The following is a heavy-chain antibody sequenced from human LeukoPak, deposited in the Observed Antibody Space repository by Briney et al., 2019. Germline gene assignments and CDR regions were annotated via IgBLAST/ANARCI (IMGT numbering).Heavy chain of an antibody. J-gene: IGHJ4*02. V-gene: IGHV3-23*01. Sequence: GGSLRLSCGASGFTFSSYGMSWVRQAPGKGLEWVSTISNTAYNTYYADSVKGRFTISRDNSANTVSLQMNNLRAEDTALYYCAKHSGSYFIYYVDSWGQGTQVTVSS. CDR1: GFTFSSYG. D-gene: IGHD1-26*01. CDR2: ISNTAYNT. CDR3: AKHSGSYFIYYVDS.